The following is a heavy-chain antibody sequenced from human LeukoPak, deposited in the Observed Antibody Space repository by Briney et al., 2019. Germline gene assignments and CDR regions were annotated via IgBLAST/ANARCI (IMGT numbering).Heavy chain of an antibody. V-gene: IGHV1-2*02. CDR1: GYTLTGYY. CDR2: INPNSGGT. Sequence: ASVKVSCKASGYTLTGYYMHWVRQAPGQGLEWMGWINPNSGGTNYAQKFQGRVTMTRDTSISTAYMELSRLRSDDTAVYYCARADLEWLSSAFDIWGQGTMVTVSS. CDR3: ARADLEWLSSAFDI. J-gene: IGHJ3*02. D-gene: IGHD3-3*01.